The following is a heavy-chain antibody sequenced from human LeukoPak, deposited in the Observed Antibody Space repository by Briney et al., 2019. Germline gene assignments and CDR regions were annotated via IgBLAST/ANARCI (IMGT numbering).Heavy chain of an antibody. V-gene: IGHV1-2*02. J-gene: IGHJ4*02. CDR3: ARASGENY. CDR2: INPNSGGT. CDR1: GYTFTSYD. Sequence: GASVKVSCKASGYTFTSYDINWVRQATGQGLEWMGWINPNSGGTNYAQKFQGRVTMTRDTSISTAYMELSRLRSDDTAVYYCARASGENYWGQGTLVTVSS. D-gene: IGHD3-10*01.